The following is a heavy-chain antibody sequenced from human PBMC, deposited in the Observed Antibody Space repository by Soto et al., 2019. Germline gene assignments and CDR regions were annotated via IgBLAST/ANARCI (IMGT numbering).Heavy chain of an antibody. CDR3: ARHPGYCSGSSCYGYYTMDV. CDR1: GDPVNSGGHY. J-gene: IGHJ6*02. D-gene: IGHD2-2*01. CDR2: MYFGGTN. V-gene: IGHV4-39*01. Sequence: SETLSLTCTVSGDPVNSGGHYWGWVRQAPGRGLEWLGSMYFGGTNYYNPSLQSRLFISGDSSTNQFSLRLSSVTAADTAVYYCARHPGYCSGSSCYGYYTMDVWGQGTTVTVSS.